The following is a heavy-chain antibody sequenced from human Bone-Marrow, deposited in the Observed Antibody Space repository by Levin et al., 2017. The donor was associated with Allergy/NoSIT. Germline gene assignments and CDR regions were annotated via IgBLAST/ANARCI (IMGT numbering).Heavy chain of an antibody. V-gene: IGHV1-69*13. Sequence: SVKVSCKASGDTFSTYGLSWVRQAPGQGLEWVGGIIPIFGTGHYAQNFQGRVSITADDSTSTVYMELSSLRSEDTAVYYCARAAGPYQQLSRYFDLWGRGTLITVSS. CDR3: ARAAGPYQQLSRYFDL. J-gene: IGHJ2*01. CDR1: GDTFSTYG. D-gene: IGHD2/OR15-2a*01. CDR2: IIPIFGTG.